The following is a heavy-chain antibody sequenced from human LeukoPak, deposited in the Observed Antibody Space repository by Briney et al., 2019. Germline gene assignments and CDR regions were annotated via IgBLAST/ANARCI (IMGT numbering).Heavy chain of an antibody. J-gene: IGHJ6*02. D-gene: IGHD2-15*01. CDR3: ARSWVVAPPSSGMDV. CDR1: GYTFISYY. V-gene: IGHV1-46*01. CDR2: INPSGGST. Sequence: ASVKVSCKASGYTFISYYMHWVRQAPGQGLEWMGIINPSGGSTSYAQKFQGRVTMTRDASTSTVYMELSSLRSEDTAVYYCARSWVVAPPSSGMDVWGQGTTVTVSS.